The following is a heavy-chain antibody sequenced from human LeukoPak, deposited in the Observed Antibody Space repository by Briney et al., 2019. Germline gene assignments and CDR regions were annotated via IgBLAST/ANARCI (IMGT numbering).Heavy chain of an antibody. CDR2: INSDGSTT. V-gene: IGHV3-74*01. CDR3: ARGNYYGQDY. J-gene: IGHJ4*02. CDR1: GFTFSSYW. Sequence: GGSLRLSCGASGFTFSSYWMHWVRQAPGKGLVWISRINSDGSTTSYADSVKGRFTISRDNAKNTLYLQMNSLRAEDTAVFYCARGNYYGQDYWGQGTLVTVSS. D-gene: IGHD3-10*01.